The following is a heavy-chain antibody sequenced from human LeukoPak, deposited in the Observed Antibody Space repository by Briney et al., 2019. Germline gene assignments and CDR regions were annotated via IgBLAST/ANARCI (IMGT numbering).Heavy chain of an antibody. CDR2: IWYDGSNK. J-gene: IGHJ6*04. V-gene: IGHV3-33*01. Sequence: PGGSLRLSCAASGFTFSSYGMHWVRQAPGKGLEWVAVIWYDGSNKYYADSVKGRFTISRDNSKNTLYLQMNSLRAEDTAVYYCARDSIAAAGYYYYYGMDVWGKGTTVTVSS. CDR3: ARDSIAAAGYYYYYGMDV. D-gene: IGHD6-13*01. CDR1: GFTFSSYG.